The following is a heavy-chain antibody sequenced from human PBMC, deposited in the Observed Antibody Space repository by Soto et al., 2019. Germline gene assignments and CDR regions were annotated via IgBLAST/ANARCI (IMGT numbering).Heavy chain of an antibody. V-gene: IGHV4-30-4*01. CDR2: IYYSGST. Sequence: QVQLQESGPGLVKPSQTQSLTCTVSGGSISSGDYYWSWIRQPPGKGLEWIGNIYYSGSTYHNPSXKXRVTISVDTSKNQFSLKLSSVTAADTAVYYCASRHSSPYFDYWGQGTLVTVSS. D-gene: IGHD6-13*01. CDR3: ASRHSSPYFDY. CDR1: GGSISSGDYY. J-gene: IGHJ4*02.